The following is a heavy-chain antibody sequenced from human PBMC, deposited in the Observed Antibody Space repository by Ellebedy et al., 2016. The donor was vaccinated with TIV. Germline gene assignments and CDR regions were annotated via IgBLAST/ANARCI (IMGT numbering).Heavy chain of an antibody. Sequence: MPSETLSLTCTVSGGSISSGDYYWSWIRQPPGKGLEWIGYIYYSGSTYYNPSLKSRVTISVDTSKNQFSLKLSSVTAADTAVYYCAREGITMVRALYGMDVWGQGTTVTVSS. J-gene: IGHJ6*02. CDR3: AREGITMVRALYGMDV. CDR2: IYYSGST. V-gene: IGHV4-30-4*01. CDR1: GGSISSGDYY. D-gene: IGHD3-10*01.